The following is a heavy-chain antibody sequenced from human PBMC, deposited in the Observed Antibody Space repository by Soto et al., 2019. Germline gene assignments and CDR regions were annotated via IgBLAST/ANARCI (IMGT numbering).Heavy chain of an antibody. Sequence: QVQLVESGGGVVQPGRSLRLSCAASGFTFSSYGMHWVRQAPGKGLEWVAVISYDGSNKYYADSVKGRFTISRDNSKNTLYLQMNSLRAEDTAVYYCAKDGPPSYDSSGYYPFDPWGQGTLVTVPS. V-gene: IGHV3-30*18. J-gene: IGHJ5*02. CDR2: ISYDGSNK. CDR1: GFTFSSYG. D-gene: IGHD3-22*01. CDR3: AKDGPPSYDSSGYYPFDP.